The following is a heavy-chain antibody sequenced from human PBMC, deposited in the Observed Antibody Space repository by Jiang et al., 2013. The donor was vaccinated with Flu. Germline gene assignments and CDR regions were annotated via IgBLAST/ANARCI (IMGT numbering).Heavy chain of an antibody. D-gene: IGHD1-26*01. J-gene: IGHJ4*02. CDR3: ARDRFYSGSYYGVDY. CDR2: NAGNGNT. Sequence: NAGNGNTKYSQKFQGRVTITRDTSASTAYMELSSLRSEDTAVYYCARDRFYSGSYYGVDYWGQGTLVTVSS. V-gene: IGHV1-3*01.